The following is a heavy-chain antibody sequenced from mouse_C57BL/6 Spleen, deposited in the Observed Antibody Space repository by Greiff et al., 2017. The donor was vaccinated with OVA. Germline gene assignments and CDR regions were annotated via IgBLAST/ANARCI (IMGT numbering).Heavy chain of an antibody. CDR1: GYAFSSYW. CDR2: IYPGDGDT. Sequence: VKLVESGAELVKPGASVKISCKASGYAFSSYWMNWVKQRPGKGLEWIGQIYPGDGDTNYNGKFKGKATLTADKSSSTAYMQLSSLTSEDSAVYFCARVTTVVADYAMDYWGQGTSVTVSS. V-gene: IGHV1-80*01. D-gene: IGHD1-1*01. CDR3: ARVTTVVADYAMDY. J-gene: IGHJ4*01.